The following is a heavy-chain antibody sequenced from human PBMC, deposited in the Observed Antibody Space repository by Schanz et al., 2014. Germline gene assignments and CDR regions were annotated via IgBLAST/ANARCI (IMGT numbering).Heavy chain of an antibody. J-gene: IGHJ4*02. V-gene: IGHV4-59*08. D-gene: IGHD4-17*01. CDR1: SDSISHSY. CDR3: ARHRVYGAFDL. CDR2: IYDRGST. Sequence: QVQLQESGPGLVKPSETLSLTCTVPSDSISHSYLSWIRQPPGKELEWVAFIYDRGSTSYNPSLNSRVTIFLDTAKNRFPRRLSSVTAADTAVYYCARHRVYGAFDLWGQGTLVTVSS.